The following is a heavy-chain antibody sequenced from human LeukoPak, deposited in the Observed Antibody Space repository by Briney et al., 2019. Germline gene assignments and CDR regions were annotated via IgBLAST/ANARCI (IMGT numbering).Heavy chain of an antibody. J-gene: IGHJ6*02. D-gene: IGHD1-26*01. CDR1: GFTFSSYA. V-gene: IGHV3-30-3*01. CDR2: ISYDGSSK. CDR3: AREWELLTYYYGMDV. Sequence: GGSLRLSCAASGFTFSSYAMHWVRQAPGKGLEWVAVISYDGSSKYYADSVKGRFTISRDNSKNTLYLQMNSLRAEDTAVYYCAREWELLTYYYGMDVWGQGTTVTVSS.